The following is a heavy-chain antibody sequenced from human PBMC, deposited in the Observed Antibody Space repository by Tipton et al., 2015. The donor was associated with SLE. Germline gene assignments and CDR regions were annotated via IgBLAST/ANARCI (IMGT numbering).Heavy chain of an antibody. D-gene: IGHD3-10*01. J-gene: IGHJ5*02. CDR3: ARDGDYYGSGIYYKGWFDP. V-gene: IGHV4-39*07. CDR1: GGSISDSSHY. Sequence: TLSLTCTVSGGSISDSSHYWVWIRQSPGKGLEWVGSIYHGGSTYYNPSLKSRVTISVDTSKNQFSLKLTSVTAADTAVYFCARDGDYYGSGIYYKGWFDPWGQGTLVTVSS. CDR2: IYHGGST.